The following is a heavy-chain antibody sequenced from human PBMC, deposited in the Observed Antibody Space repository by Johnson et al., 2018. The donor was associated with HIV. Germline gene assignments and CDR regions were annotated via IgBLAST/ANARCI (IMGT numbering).Heavy chain of an antibody. CDR1: GFTFSSYG. CDR2: ISYDGSDE. V-gene: IGHV3-30*18. D-gene: IGHD2-15*01. Sequence: QVQLVESGGGVAQPGRSLRLSCAASGFTFSSYGMHWVRQAPGRGLEWVAVISYDGSDEYYEVSVKGRFTISRDNSKSRLYLQMNSLRPEDTAVYFCAKDRDGGGHPGGLGVIDIWGQGTMVTISS. CDR3: AKDRDGGGHPGGLGVIDI. J-gene: IGHJ3*02.